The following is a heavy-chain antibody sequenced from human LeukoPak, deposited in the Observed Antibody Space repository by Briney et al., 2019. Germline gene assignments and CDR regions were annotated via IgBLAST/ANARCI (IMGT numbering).Heavy chain of an antibody. CDR3: ARDRRESSVPNDAFDI. D-gene: IGHD5/OR15-5a*01. V-gene: IGHV4-59*01. CDR1: IFSISSYY. J-gene: IGHJ3*02. Sequence: PSETLSLSCSLAIFSISSYYWSWIRQPPGKGLEWIGYIYYTGSTNYNPSLQSRVTISRVTSKKQFSLNLSTLTTADTAVYYCARDRRESSVPNDAFDIWGQGTMVTV. CDR2: IYYTGST.